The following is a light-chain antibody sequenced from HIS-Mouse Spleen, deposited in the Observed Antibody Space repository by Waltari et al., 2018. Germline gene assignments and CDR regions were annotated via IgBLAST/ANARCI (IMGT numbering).Light chain of an antibody. CDR2: GKN. V-gene: IGLV3-19*01. J-gene: IGLJ2*01. CDR3: NSRDSSGNHVV. CDR1: SLRSDY. Sequence: SSELTQDPAVSVALGQTARITCQGDSLRSDYAIWYQQKPGQAPVLVIYGKNNRPSGIPDRFSGSSSGNTASLTITGAQAEDEADYYCNSRDSSGNHVVFGGGTKLTVL.